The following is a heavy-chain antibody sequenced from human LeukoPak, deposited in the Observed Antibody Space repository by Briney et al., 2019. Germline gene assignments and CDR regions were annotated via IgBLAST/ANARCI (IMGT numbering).Heavy chain of an antibody. D-gene: IGHD6-19*01. CDR1: GGSISSYY. J-gene: IGHJ4*02. CDR3: ARSAYSSGWHLREFDY. Sequence: SETLSLTCTVSGGSISSYYWSWIRQPPGKGLEWIGYTYYSGSTNYNPSLKSRVTISVDTSKNQFSLKLSSVTAADTAVYYCARSAYSSGWHLREFDYWGQGTLVTVSS. CDR2: TYYSGST. V-gene: IGHV4-59*01.